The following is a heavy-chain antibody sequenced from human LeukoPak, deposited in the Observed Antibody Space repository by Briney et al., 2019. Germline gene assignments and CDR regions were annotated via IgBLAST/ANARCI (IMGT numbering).Heavy chain of an antibody. J-gene: IGHJ4*02. D-gene: IGHD2-2*03. CDR2: KSYDGSNN. Sequence: PGGSLRLSRAASGFTFSDYYMSWIRQAPGKGLEWVAVKSYDGSNNYYADSVKGRFTISRDNSKNTLFLQMNSLRAEDTAVYYCARDSVGYCSSTSCYAEGGFDYWGQGTLVTVSS. V-gene: IGHV3-30-3*01. CDR1: GFTFSDYY. CDR3: ARDSVGYCSSTSCYAEGGFDY.